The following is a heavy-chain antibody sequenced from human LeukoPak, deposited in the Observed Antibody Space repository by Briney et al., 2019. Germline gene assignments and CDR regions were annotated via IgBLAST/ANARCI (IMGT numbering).Heavy chain of an antibody. CDR1: GYSFTTYW. CDR2: IYPGDSDT. CDR3: AKQDTSGYYGLDF. J-gene: IGHJ4*02. D-gene: IGHD3-22*01. V-gene: IGHV5-51*01. Sequence: GESLKISCEASGYSFTTYWIGWVRQMPGKGLEWMGSIYPGDSDTTYSPSFQGQVTISADKSISTAYLQWSSLKASDTAMYYCAKQDTSGYYGLDFWGQGTLVTVSS.